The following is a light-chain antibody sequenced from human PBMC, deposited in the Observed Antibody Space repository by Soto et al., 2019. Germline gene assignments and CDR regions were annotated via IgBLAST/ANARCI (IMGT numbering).Light chain of an antibody. CDR3: QHYNSYSEA. CDR2: KAS. J-gene: IGKJ1*01. V-gene: IGKV1-5*03. CDR1: QTISSW. Sequence: HMTPSPSTHTRSLRGRLNITFPASQTISSWLAWYQQKPGKAPKLLIYKASTLKSGVPSRFSGSGSGTEFTLTISSLQPDDFATYYCQHYNSYSEAFGQGTKVDIK.